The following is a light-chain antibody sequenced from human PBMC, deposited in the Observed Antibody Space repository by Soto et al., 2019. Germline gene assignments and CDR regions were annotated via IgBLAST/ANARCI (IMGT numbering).Light chain of an antibody. CDR2: KAS. V-gene: IGKV1-5*03. J-gene: IGKJ2*01. Sequence: DIQMTQSPSTLSASVGDRVTITCRASQSISGWLAWYQQKLWKAPKLLIYKASSLESGVPSRFTGSGSGKALTLTTRSLQPDDFATYYSKPYHTYFRTFGQGTKVDIX. CDR1: QSISGW. CDR3: KPYHTYFRT.